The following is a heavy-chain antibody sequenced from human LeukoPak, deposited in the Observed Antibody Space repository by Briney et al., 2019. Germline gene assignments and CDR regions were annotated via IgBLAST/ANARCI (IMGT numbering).Heavy chain of an antibody. CDR1: GFTFSSYS. J-gene: IGHJ4*02. Sequence: PGGSLRLSCAAYGFTFSSYSMNWVRQAPGKGLEWASFISTSSSYIYYADSVKGRFTISRDNAKNSVYLQMNSLRAEDTAVYYCARDRWGYSYGGDWGQGTLVTVSS. D-gene: IGHD5-18*01. V-gene: IGHV3-21*01. CDR3: ARDRWGYSYGGD. CDR2: ISTSSSYI.